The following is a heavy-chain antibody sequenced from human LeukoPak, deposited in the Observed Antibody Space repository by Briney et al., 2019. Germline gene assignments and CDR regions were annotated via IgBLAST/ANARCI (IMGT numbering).Heavy chain of an antibody. J-gene: IGHJ6*02. V-gene: IGHV4-59*01. CDR1: GGSISNYY. D-gene: IGHD4-17*01. CDR2: IYFSGAT. CDR3: AREDPQTTVPEGLDV. Sequence: SETLSLTCTVSGGSISNYYWSWIRQSPVKGLEWIGYIYFSGATNYNPSLKSRVTISVDTSKNQFSLKLSSVAAADTAVYYCAREDPQTTVPEGLDVWGQGTTVTVSS.